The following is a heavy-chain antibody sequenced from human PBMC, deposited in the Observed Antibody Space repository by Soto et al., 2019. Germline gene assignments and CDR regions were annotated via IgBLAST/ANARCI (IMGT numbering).Heavy chain of an antibody. V-gene: IGHV4-61*01. Sequence: QVQLQESGPRLVKPSETLSLTCTVSGASVSSGSFYWSWIRQPPGKGLEWVGYIYYTGSTSYSPSLKTRASISVDTSKNQCSLKLSSVTAADTAVYYCARDGDGYNYWGQGTLVTVSS. CDR2: IYYTGST. D-gene: IGHD5-12*01. CDR3: ARDGDGYNY. CDR1: GASVSSGSFY. J-gene: IGHJ4*02.